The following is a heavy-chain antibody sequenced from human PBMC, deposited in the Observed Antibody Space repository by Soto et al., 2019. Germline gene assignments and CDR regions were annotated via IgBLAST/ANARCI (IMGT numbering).Heavy chain of an antibody. Sequence: QVQLVESGGGVVQPGTSLRLSCVASGFTFNTYGMHWVRQAPGKRLEWVGFISYDGTNKYYADSVKGRFTMSRDISKNTLYLQMNNLRAEDTAVYYCAKDQAKYCISTSCHFDYWGQGTLVTVSS. CDR2: ISYDGTNK. CDR3: AKDQAKYCISTSCHFDY. J-gene: IGHJ4*02. D-gene: IGHD2-2*01. CDR1: GFTFNTYG. V-gene: IGHV3-30*18.